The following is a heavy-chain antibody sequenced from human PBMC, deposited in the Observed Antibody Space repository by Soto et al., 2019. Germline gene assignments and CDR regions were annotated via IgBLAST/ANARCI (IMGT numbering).Heavy chain of an antibody. CDR1: GFTFSTYA. D-gene: IGHD3-22*01. Sequence: EVQLLESGGGLVQTGGSLRLSCVASGFTFSTYAMAWVRQAPGKGLEWVSAISGGGGSAYQPDYVKGRCTISRDNSKNTLDLQMNGLRAEDTALYYCAKAFDTSGYHYERAFDYWGQGTLVTVSS. CDR3: AKAFDTSGYHYERAFDY. CDR2: ISGGGGSA. V-gene: IGHV3-23*01. J-gene: IGHJ4*02.